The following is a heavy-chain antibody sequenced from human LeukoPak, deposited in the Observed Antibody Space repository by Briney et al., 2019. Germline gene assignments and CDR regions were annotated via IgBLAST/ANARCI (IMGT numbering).Heavy chain of an antibody. Sequence: GGSLRLSCAASGFIFSSYPMHWVRQSPGKGLEWVAVIWYVGSEKYYADSVKGRFTISRDNSKNTLYLQMNSLKAEDTALYYCAKDLTTGTLSFDSWGQGTLVTVSS. CDR1: GFIFSSYP. V-gene: IGHV3-33*06. D-gene: IGHD1-1*01. CDR2: IWYVGSEK. J-gene: IGHJ4*02. CDR3: AKDLTTGTLSFDS.